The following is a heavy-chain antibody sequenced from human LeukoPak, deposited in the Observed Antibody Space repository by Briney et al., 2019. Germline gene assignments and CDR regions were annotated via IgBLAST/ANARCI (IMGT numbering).Heavy chain of an antibody. CDR1: GYTFTAYY. J-gene: IGHJ4*02. CDR3: ARDPPVVDGYNGIGNY. CDR2: INPNSGGT. Sequence: GASVKVSCKASGYTFTAYYMHWVRQAPGQGLEWMGWINPNSGGTNYAQKFQGRVTMTRDTSISTAYMELSRLRSDDTAVYYCARDPPVVDGYNGIGNYWGQGTLVTVSS. V-gene: IGHV1-2*02. D-gene: IGHD5-24*01.